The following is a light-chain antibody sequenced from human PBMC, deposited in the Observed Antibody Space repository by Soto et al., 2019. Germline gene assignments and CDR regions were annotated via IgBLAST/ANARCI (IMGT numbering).Light chain of an antibody. V-gene: IGLV1-40*01. CDR1: SSNIGAGYD. CDR2: GNS. CDR3: QSYGSSLSRSV. J-gene: IGLJ3*02. Sequence: QSVLTQPPSVSGAPGQRVTISCTGSSSNIGAGYDVHWYQQLPGTAPKLLIYGNSNRPSGVPDRFSGSKSGTSASLAITGLQAEDEGDYYCQSYGSSLSRSVFGGGTKLTVL.